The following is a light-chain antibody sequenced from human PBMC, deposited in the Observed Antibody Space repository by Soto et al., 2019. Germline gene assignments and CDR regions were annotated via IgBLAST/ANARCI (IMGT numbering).Light chain of an antibody. J-gene: IGKJ4*01. CDR1: QSVRSN. V-gene: IGKV3-15*01. Sequence: EILMTQYPATLSVSPGERATVSCRASQSVRSNLAWYQQKHGQAPRLLIYGASTRATGIPARFSGSGYGTELTITISSMQPEDFATYYCQQLNSYTLTFGGGTKVDIK. CDR2: GAS. CDR3: QQLNSYTLT.